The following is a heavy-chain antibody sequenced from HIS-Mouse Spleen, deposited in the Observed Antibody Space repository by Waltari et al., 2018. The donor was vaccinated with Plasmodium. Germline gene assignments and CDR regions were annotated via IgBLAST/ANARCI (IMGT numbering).Heavy chain of an antibody. CDR2: MNPNRGNT. J-gene: IGHJ4*02. CDR3: ARGVGYCSGGSCYPADY. Sequence: QVQLVQSGAEVKKPGASVKFSCKASGYTFTSYDTNWVRQAPQQGLEWMGWMNPNRGNTGYAQKFQGRVTMTRNTSISTAYMELSSLRSEDTAVYYCARGVGYCSGGSCYPADYWGQGTLVTVSS. CDR1: GYTFTSYD. V-gene: IGHV1-8*01. D-gene: IGHD2-15*01.